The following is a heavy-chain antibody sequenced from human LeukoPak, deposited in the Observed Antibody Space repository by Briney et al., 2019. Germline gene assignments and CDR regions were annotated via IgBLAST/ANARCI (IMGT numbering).Heavy chain of an antibody. CDR3: ARTTEGYCRGRSCYSYYYYMDV. D-gene: IGHD2-15*01. Sequence: PSETLSLTCTVSGYSISSAYYWGWIRQSPGKGLEWIGSFHYSGSTSYNPSLKSRVTISVDSSKNQFSLKLSSVTAADTAVYYCARTTEGYCRGRSCYSYYYYMDVWGKGTTVTVSS. CDR2: FHYSGST. V-gene: IGHV4-38-2*02. J-gene: IGHJ6*03. CDR1: GYSISSAYY.